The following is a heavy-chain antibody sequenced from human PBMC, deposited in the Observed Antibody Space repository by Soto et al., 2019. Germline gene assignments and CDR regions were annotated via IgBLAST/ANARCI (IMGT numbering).Heavy chain of an antibody. CDR2: ISGRSSAI. J-gene: IGHJ6*02. D-gene: IGHD3-16*01. CDR1: GFTFSTYS. Sequence: EVQLVESGGGLVQPGGSLRLSCAASGFTFSTYSLTWVRQAPGKGLEWVSYISGRSSAIYYADSVKGRFTISRDNAKNPPDPQINSLRKGDTALEYWARMASGGFYHLYPFERWGQGTTVTVSS. CDR3: ARMASGGFYHLYPFER. V-gene: IGHV3-48*02.